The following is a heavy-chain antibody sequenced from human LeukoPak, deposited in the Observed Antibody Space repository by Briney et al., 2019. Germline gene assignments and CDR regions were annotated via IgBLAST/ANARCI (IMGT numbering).Heavy chain of an antibody. D-gene: IGHD2-21*02. V-gene: IGHV3-7*01. Sequence: PGGSLRLSCAASGFTLSSYWMSWVRQAPGKGVEGVANIKQDGSEKYYVDSVKGRFTISRDNAKTSLYLQMNSLRAEDTAVYYCAKLSDPLDYWGQGTLVTVSS. CDR1: GFTLSSYW. CDR2: IKQDGSEK. J-gene: IGHJ4*02. CDR3: AKLSDPLDY.